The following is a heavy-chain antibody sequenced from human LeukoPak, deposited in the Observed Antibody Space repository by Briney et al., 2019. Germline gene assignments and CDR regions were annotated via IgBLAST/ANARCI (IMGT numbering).Heavy chain of an antibody. CDR3: ARVKYNWNSAPFDY. J-gene: IGHJ4*02. Sequence: SVKVSCKASGGTFSSYAISWVRQAPGQGLEWMGGIIPIFGTANYAQKFQGRVTITADESTSTAYMELSSLRSEDTAVYYCARVKYNWNSAPFDYWGQGTLVTVSS. CDR2: IIPIFGTA. CDR1: GGTFSSYA. D-gene: IGHD1-7*01. V-gene: IGHV1-69*13.